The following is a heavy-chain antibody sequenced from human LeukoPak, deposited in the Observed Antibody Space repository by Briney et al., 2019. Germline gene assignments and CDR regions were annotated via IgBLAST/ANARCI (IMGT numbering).Heavy chain of an antibody. J-gene: IGHJ4*02. V-gene: IGHV3-33*06. Sequence: GGSLRLSCAASGFTFSSYGMHWVRQAPGKGLEWVAVIWYDGSNKYYADSVKGRFTISRDDSKNTLYLQMNSLRAEDTAVYYCAKAPYGDYPYYFDYWGQGTLVTVSS. CDR1: GFTFSSYG. D-gene: IGHD4-17*01. CDR2: IWYDGSNK. CDR3: AKAPYGDYPYYFDY.